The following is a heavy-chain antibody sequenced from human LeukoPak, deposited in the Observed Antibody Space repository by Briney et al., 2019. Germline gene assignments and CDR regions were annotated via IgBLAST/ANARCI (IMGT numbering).Heavy chain of an antibody. D-gene: IGHD3-9*01. CDR3: ARGGVRYFNAMDV. Sequence: GGSLRLSCAASGFTFSSYWIHWVRQAPGKGLVWVSRINSDERSTSYADSVKGRFTISRDNAKNTLYLQMNSLSAEGTAVYYCARGGVRYFNAMDVWGKGTTVTVSS. CDR1: GFTFSSYW. V-gene: IGHV3-74*01. CDR2: INSDERST. J-gene: IGHJ6*04.